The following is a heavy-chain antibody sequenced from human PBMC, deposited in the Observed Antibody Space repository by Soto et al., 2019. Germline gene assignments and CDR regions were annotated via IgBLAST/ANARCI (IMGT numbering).Heavy chain of an antibody. CDR3: TRVREQYDRRGNCWY. CDR2: IIPIYGTP. Sequence: QVQLVQSGAEVKRPGSWVKVACKVSGGTFSSYAIHWIRQAPGQGLEWVGGIIPIYGTPNYAQKFQDSVTISADQSTTTTFLDLNSLISEDTAVYYCTRVREQYDRRGNCWYWGQGTLVTVSS. CDR1: GGTFSSYA. V-gene: IGHV1-69*01. D-gene: IGHD2-21*01. J-gene: IGHJ4*02.